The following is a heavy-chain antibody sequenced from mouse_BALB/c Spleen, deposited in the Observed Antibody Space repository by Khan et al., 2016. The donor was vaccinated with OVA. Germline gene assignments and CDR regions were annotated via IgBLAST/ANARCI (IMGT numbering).Heavy chain of an antibody. V-gene: IGHV1-4*01. CDR2: INPSNSYT. J-gene: IGHJ3*01. D-gene: IGHD2-14*01. CDR3: VREWAYHRSEGWLAY. Sequence: QVQLKESGAELARPGASVKMSCKASGYTFTSYTMHWVRQRPGQAPEWIGHINPSNSYTNYNRNFKDKATLIVDKSSSTAYMQLSSLTSEDSAVFFCVREWAYHRSEGWLAYWGQGTLVTVSA. CDR1: GYTFTSYT.